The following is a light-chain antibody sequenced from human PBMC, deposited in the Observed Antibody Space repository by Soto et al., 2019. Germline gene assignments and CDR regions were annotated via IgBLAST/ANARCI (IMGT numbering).Light chain of an antibody. CDR2: GAS. CDR1: QGVSSN. V-gene: IGKV3-15*01. J-gene: IGKJ5*01. CDR3: QQYNSWPPIT. Sequence: EIVMTQSPATLSVSPGERATLSCRASQGVSSNLAWYQQKPGQAPRLLIYGASTRATGIPARFSGSGSGTESTLTISSLQSEDFAVYYCQQYNSWPPITFGQGTRLEIK.